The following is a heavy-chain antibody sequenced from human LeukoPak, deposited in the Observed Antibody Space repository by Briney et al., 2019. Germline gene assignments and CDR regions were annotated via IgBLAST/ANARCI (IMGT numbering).Heavy chain of an antibody. J-gene: IGHJ6*02. D-gene: IGHD2-2*01. CDR1: GGSISGYY. CDR3: ARDGCSSTSCYENYGMDV. CDR2: IYTSGST. Sequence: SETLSLTCTVSGGSISGYYWSWIRQPAGKGLEWIGRIYTSGSTNYNPSLKSRVTMSVDTSKNQFSLKLSSVTAADTAVYYCARDGCSSTSCYENYGMDVWGQGTTVTVSS. V-gene: IGHV4-4*07.